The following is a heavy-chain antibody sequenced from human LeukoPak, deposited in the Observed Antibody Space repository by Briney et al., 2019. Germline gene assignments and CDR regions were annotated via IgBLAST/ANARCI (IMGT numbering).Heavy chain of an antibody. J-gene: IGHJ3*02. Sequence: AASVKVSCKASGYTFTGYYMHWVRQAPGQGLEWMGWINPNSGGTNYAQKFQGRVTMTRDTSISTAYMELSSLRSEDTAVYYCARGSELLWFGELLFDAFDIWGQGTMVTVSS. CDR2: INPNSGGT. CDR3: ARGSELLWFGELLFDAFDI. CDR1: GYTFTGYY. V-gene: IGHV1-2*02. D-gene: IGHD3-10*01.